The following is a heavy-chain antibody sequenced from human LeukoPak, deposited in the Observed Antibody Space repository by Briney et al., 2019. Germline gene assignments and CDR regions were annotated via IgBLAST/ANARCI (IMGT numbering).Heavy chain of an antibody. V-gene: IGHV4-34*01. Sequence: PGGSLRLSCAASGFTFSSYAMSWVRQAPGKGLEWIGEINHSGSTNYNPSLKSRVTISVDTSKNQFSLKLSSVTAADTAVYYCARGYCSGGSCPQRQNRPPYYYYGMDVWGQGTTVTVSS. CDR1: GFTFSSYA. J-gene: IGHJ6*02. D-gene: IGHD2-15*01. CDR3: ARGYCSGGSCPQRQNRPPYYYYGMDV. CDR2: INHSGST.